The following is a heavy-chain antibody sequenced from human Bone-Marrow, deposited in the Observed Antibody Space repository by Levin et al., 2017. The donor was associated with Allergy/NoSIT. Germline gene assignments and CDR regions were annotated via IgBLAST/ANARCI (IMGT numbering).Heavy chain of an antibody. Sequence: GGSLRLSCAASGFIFSSHAMSWVRQAPGKGLEWVSGIHAGGGSTYYADSVKGRFTISRDNPKNTLYLQMHGLRAEDTAVYYCAKDLAPTAISYFDSWGQGTLVTVSS. D-gene: IGHD2-2*02. CDR1: GFIFSSHA. CDR2: IHAGGGST. J-gene: IGHJ4*02. CDR3: AKDLAPTAISYFDS. V-gene: IGHV3-23*01.